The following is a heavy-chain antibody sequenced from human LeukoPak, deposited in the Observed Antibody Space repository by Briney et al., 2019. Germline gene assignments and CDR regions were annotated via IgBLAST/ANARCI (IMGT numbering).Heavy chain of an antibody. V-gene: IGHV3-21*01. CDR1: GFTVSSYT. CDR3: ARDRNYEYIWGSYRPDYFDY. D-gene: IGHD3-16*02. Sequence: VGSLRLSCAASGFTVSSYTMNLVRQAPGKGLQWVSSISSSSGYTCYADSVKGRFTISIDNAKNSLYLQMNSLRAEDTAVYYCARDRNYEYIWGSYRPDYFDYWGQGTLVTVSS. J-gene: IGHJ4*02. CDR2: ISSSSGYT.